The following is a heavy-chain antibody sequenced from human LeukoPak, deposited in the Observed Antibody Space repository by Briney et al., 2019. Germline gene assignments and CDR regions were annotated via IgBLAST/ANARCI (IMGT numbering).Heavy chain of an antibody. V-gene: IGHV4-59*01. J-gene: IGHJ4*02. CDR1: GGSISSYY. Sequence: SETLSLTCTVSGGSISSYYWSWIRQPPGKGLEWIGYIYYSGSTNYNPSLKSRVTISVDTSKNQFSLKLSSVTAADTAVYYCARGSFSITPRFDYWGQGTLVTVSS. CDR2: IYYSGST. CDR3: ARGSFSITPRFDY. D-gene: IGHD3-10*01.